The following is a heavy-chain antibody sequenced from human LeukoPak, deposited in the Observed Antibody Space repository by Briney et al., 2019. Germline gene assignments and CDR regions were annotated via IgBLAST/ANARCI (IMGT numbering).Heavy chain of an antibody. V-gene: IGHV3-13*01. Sequence: GGSLRLSCAASGFTFSSYDMHWVRQATGKGLEWVSAIGTAGDTYYPGSVKGRFTISRENAKNSLYLQMNSLRAGDTAVYYCARAQHRSYSSSWFREGGAFDIWGQGTMVTVSS. CDR1: GFTFSSYD. D-gene: IGHD6-13*01. CDR3: ARAQHRSYSSSWFREGGAFDI. J-gene: IGHJ3*02. CDR2: IGTAGDT.